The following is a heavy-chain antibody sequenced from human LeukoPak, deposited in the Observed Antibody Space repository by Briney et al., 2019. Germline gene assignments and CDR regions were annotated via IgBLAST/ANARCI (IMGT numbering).Heavy chain of an antibody. Sequence: PGGSLRLPCAASGFTFSSYGIHWVRQAPGKGLEWVAVISYDGSNKYYADSVKGRFTISRDNSKNTLYLQMNSLRAEDTAVYYCARDRGFYGGNSVAYYYYYGMDVWGQGTTVTVSS. V-gene: IGHV3-30*03. CDR2: ISYDGSNK. CDR1: GFTFSSYG. CDR3: ARDRGFYGGNSVAYYYYYGMDV. J-gene: IGHJ6*02. D-gene: IGHD4-23*01.